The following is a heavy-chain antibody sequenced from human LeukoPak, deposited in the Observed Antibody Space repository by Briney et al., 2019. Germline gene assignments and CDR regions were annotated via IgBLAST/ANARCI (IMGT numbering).Heavy chain of an antibody. CDR3: ARAPQERARAYWFDP. V-gene: IGHV4-34*01. CDR2: INHSEST. Sequence: SETLSLTCTVSGGSISSYYWSWIRQPPGKGLEWIGEINHSESTNYNPSLKSRVTISVDTSKNQFSLKLSSVTAADTAVYYCARAPQERARAYWFDPWGQGTLVTVSS. D-gene: IGHD5-24*01. CDR1: GGSISSYY. J-gene: IGHJ5*02.